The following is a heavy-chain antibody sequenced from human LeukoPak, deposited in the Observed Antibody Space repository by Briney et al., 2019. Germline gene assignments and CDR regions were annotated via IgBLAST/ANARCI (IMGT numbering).Heavy chain of an antibody. CDR3: ARHYCSSTSCFLKYYLNY. V-gene: IGHV4-39*01. CDR2: VYYSGST. J-gene: IGHJ4*02. Sequence: SETLSLTCTVSGGSISSSSFYWGWIRQPPGKGLEWIGSVYYSGSTYYNPSLKSRVTISVDTSKNQFSLKLSSVTAADTAVYYCARHYCSSTSCFLKYYLNYWGQGSLVTVSS. D-gene: IGHD2-2*01. CDR1: GGSISSSSFY.